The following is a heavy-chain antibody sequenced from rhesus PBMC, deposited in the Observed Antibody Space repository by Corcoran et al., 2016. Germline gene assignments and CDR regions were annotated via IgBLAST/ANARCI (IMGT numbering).Heavy chain of an antibody. D-gene: IGHD6-13*01. CDR1: GYTFTSYY. CDR2: ISPYNCNK. V-gene: IGHV1-180*01. J-gene: IGHJ4*01. Sequence: QVQLVQSGGEIKQPGASVKLSCKASGYTFTSYYMHWVRQAPGQGLEWIGLISPYNCNKGYAQNFQGRVTITTDTSTSTGYMELSSLRSEDTAVYYCTRSSSWSLDYWGQGVLVTVSS. CDR3: TRSSSWSLDY.